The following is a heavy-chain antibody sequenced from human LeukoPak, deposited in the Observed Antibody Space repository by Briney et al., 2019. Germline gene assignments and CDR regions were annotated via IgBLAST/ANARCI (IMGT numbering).Heavy chain of an antibody. CDR3: AREKSGYYYAFTDY. J-gene: IGHJ4*02. CDR2: IYYSGST. Sequence: PSETLSLTCTVSGGSISSYYWSWIRQPPGKGLEWIGYIYYSGSTYYNPSLKSRVTISVDTSKNQFSLKLSSVTAADTAVYYCAREKSGYYYAFTDYWGQGTLVTVSS. D-gene: IGHD3-22*01. V-gene: IGHV4-59*12. CDR1: GGSISSYY.